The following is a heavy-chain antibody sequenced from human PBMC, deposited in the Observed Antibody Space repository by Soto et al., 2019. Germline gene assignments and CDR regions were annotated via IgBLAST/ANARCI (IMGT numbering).Heavy chain of an antibody. CDR2: IYPGDSDT. V-gene: IGHV5-51*01. Sequence: PGESLKISCKGSGYSFTSYWIGWVRQMPGKGLEWMGIIYPGDSDTRYSPSFQGQVTISADKSISTAYLQWSSLKASDTAMYYCARHVPAAGYYYGMDVWGQGTTVTVSS. J-gene: IGHJ6*02. CDR3: ARHVPAAGYYYGMDV. CDR1: GYSFTSYW. D-gene: IGHD2-2*01.